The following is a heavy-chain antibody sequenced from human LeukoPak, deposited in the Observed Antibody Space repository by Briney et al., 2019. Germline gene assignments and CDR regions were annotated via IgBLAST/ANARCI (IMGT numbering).Heavy chain of an antibody. J-gene: IGHJ4*02. CDR3: ARHRRCSADSCSPGDY. Sequence: GESLTISCKGSGYSLTSYWISWVRQMPGKGLEWMGKIDPSDSYTNYSPSFQGHVTISADKSISTAYLQWSSLKASDTAMYYCARHRRCSADSCSPGDYWGQGTLVTVSS. V-gene: IGHV5-10-1*01. CDR1: GYSLTSYW. CDR2: IDPSDSYT. D-gene: IGHD2-15*01.